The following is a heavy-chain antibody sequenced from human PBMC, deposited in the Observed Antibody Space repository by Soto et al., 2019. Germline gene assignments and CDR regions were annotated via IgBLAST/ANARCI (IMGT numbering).Heavy chain of an antibody. J-gene: IGHJ6*02. CDR1: GGSVSSGTSY. CDR2: VYYSGNT. CDR3: ARDEREQQLVAPYGLDV. Sequence: LSLTCTVSGGSVSSGTSYWSWIRQSPGKGLEWIGNVYYSGNTNSNPSLKSRVIISVDTSKNQFSLMLSSVTAADAAVYFCARDEREQQLVAPYGLDVWGQGTTVTVSS. V-gene: IGHV4-61*01. D-gene: IGHD6-13*01.